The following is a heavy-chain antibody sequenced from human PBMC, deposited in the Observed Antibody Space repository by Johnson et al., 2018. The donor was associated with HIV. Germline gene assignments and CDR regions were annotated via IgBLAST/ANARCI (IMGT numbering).Heavy chain of an antibody. CDR3: ARDRAHYYDSSGYYESGAFDI. D-gene: IGHD3-22*01. Sequence: EQLVESGGGLVQPGGSLRLSCADSKFTFTNYWMNWVRQAPGKGLEWVANIKQDGSQKSYVESVKGRFPIARDNAKTSLYLQMDGLRAEDTAVYYCARDRAHYYDSSGYYESGAFDIWGQGTMVTVSS. CDR1: KFTFTNYW. V-gene: IGHV3-7*05. J-gene: IGHJ3*02. CDR2: IKQDGSQK.